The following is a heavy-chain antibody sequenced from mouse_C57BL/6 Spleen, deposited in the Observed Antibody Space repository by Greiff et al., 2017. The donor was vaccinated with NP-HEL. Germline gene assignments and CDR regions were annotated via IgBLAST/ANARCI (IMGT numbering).Heavy chain of an antibody. J-gene: IGHJ4*01. CDR1: GFTFSDYG. D-gene: IGHD1-1*01. CDR2: ISSGSSTI. Sequence: EVQRVESGGGLVKPGGSLKLSCAASGFTFSDYGMHWVRQAPEKGLEWVAYISSGSSTIYYADTVKGRFTISRDNAKNTLFLQMTSLRSEDTAMYYCARPSGYYGTAMDYWGQGTSVTVSS. V-gene: IGHV5-17*01. CDR3: ARPSGYYGTAMDY.